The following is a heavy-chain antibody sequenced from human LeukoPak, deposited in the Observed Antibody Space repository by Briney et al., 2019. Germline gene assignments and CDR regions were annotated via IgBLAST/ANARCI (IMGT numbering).Heavy chain of an antibody. D-gene: IGHD6-19*01. CDR3: ARAGSGWSFGS. V-gene: IGHV4-59*01. CDR2: IYYSGST. J-gene: IGHJ4*02. CDR1: GDSISSYY. Sequence: SETLSLTCTVSGDSISSYYWTWIRQPPGKGLEWIGYIYYSGSTNYNPSLRSRVTISVDTSKNQLSLRLSSVTAADTAVYYRARAGSGWSFGSWGQGTLVTVSS.